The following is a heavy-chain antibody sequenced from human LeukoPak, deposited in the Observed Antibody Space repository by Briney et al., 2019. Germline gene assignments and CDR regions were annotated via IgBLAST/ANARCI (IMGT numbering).Heavy chain of an antibody. CDR3: ARPYYYGSGSYPWAFDI. Sequence: ASVKVSCKASGYTFTSYGISRVRQAPGQGLEWMGWISAYNGNTNYAQKLQGRVTMTTDTSTSTVYMELSSLRSEDTAVYYCARPYYYGSGSYPWAFDIWGQGTMVTVSS. CDR2: ISAYNGNT. D-gene: IGHD3-10*01. CDR1: GYTFTSYG. J-gene: IGHJ3*02. V-gene: IGHV1-18*01.